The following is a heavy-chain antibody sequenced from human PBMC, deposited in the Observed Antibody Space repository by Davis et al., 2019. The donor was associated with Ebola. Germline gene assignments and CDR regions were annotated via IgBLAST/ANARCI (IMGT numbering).Heavy chain of an antibody. CDR2: IWYDGSNK. D-gene: IGHD2-2*01. V-gene: IGHV3-30*19. CDR1: GFTFSSYG. CDR3: ARPYCSSTSCYRWVGWCFQH. Sequence: GESLKISCAASGFTFSSYGMHWVRQAPGKGLEWVAVIWYDGSNKYYADSVKGRFTISRDNSKNTLYLQMNSLRAEDTAVYYCARPYCSSTSCYRWVGWCFQHWGQGTLVTVSS. J-gene: IGHJ1*01.